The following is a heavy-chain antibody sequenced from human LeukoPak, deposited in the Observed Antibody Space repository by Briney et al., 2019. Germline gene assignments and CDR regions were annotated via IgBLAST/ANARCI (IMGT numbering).Heavy chain of an antibody. CDR2: INHSGST. V-gene: IGHV4-34*01. CDR1: GGSFSGYY. J-gene: IGHJ3*02. D-gene: IGHD3-22*01. CDR3: ARVPYYDSSPPI. Sequence: SETLSLTCAVYGGSFSGYYWSWIRQPPGKGLEWIGEINHSGSTNYNPSLKSRVTISVDTSKNQCSLKLSSVTAADTAVYYCARVPYYDSSPPIWGQGTMVTVSS.